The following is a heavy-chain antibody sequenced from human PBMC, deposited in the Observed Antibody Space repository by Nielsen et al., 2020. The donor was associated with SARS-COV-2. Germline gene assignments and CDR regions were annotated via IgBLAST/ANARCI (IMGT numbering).Heavy chain of an antibody. CDR2: ISWNSGSI. J-gene: IGHJ1*01. CDR1: GFTFDDYA. D-gene: IGHD3-22*01. V-gene: IGHV3-9*01. CDR3: AKDTHPDYYDSSGYYYAFQH. Sequence: GGSLRLSCAASGFTFDDYAMHWVRQAPGKGLEWVSGISWNSGSIGYADSVKGRFTISRDNAKNSLYLQMNSLRAEDTALYYCAKDTHPDYYDSSGYYYAFQHWGQGTLGTVSS.